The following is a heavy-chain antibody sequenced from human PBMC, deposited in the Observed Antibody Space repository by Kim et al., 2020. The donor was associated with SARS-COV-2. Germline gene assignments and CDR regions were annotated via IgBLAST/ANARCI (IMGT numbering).Heavy chain of an antibody. CDR2: ISSSSSYI. J-gene: IGHJ5*02. CDR3: ARVIKGYCSSTSCYLPGHRNRNWFDP. Sequence: GGSLRLSCAASGFTFSSYSMNWVRQAPGKGLEWVSSISSSSSYIYYADSVKGRFTISRDNAKNSLYLQMNSLRAEDTAVYYCARVIKGYCSSTSCYLPGHRNRNWFDPWGQGTLVTVSS. D-gene: IGHD2-2*01. V-gene: IGHV3-21*01. CDR1: GFTFSSYS.